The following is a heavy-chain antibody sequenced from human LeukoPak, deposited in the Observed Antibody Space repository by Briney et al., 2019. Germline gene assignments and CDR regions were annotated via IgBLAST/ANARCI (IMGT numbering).Heavy chain of an antibody. CDR1: GFTFSSYA. CDR2: ISYDGSNK. V-gene: IGHV3-30-3*01. D-gene: IGHD3-16*01. J-gene: IGHJ4*02. Sequence: PGGSLRLSCAASGFTFSSYAMHWVRQAPGKGLEWVAVISYDGSNKYYADSVKGRFTISRDNSKNTLYLQMNSLRAEDTAVYYCARDPPGSLGPLDLGGYWGQGTLVTVSS. CDR3: ARDPPGSLGPLDLGGY.